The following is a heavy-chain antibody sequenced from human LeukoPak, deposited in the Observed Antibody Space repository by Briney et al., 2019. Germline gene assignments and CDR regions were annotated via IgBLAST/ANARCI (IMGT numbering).Heavy chain of an antibody. CDR3: ARGPNSSGDFDY. J-gene: IGHJ4*02. CDR1: GGSISSYY. CDR2: IYYSGGT. Sequence: SETLSLTCTVSGGSISSYYWSWIRQPPGKGLDYIGYIYYSGGTNYNPSLKSRVTISVDTSKNQLSLTLSSVTAADTAVYYCARGPNSSGDFDYWGQGTLVTVSS. V-gene: IGHV4-59*01. D-gene: IGHD6-6*01.